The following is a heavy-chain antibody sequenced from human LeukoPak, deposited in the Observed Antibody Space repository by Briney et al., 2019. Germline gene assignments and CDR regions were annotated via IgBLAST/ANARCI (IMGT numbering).Heavy chain of an antibody. CDR1: GGSISSSSYY. CDR2: IYYSGIT. CDR3: TRASGAFDY. J-gene: IGHJ4*02. Sequence: SETLSLTCTVSGGSISSSSYYWGWIRQPPGKGLEWIGSIYYSGITSYNPSLKSRVTISLDTSRNQFSLKLNSVTTADTAVYYCTRASGAFDYWGQGALVTVSS. V-gene: IGHV4-39*07.